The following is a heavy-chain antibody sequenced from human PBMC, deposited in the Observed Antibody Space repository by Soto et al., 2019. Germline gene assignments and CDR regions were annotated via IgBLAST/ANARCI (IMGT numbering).Heavy chain of an antibody. D-gene: IGHD3-10*01. CDR2: INAGNGNT. J-gene: IGHJ4*02. CDR1: GYTFTSYA. Sequence: ASVKVSCKASGYTFTSYAMHWVRQAPGQRLEWMGWINAGNGNTKYSQKFQGRVTITRDTSASTAYMELSSLRSEDTAVYYCARTATMVRGATYYFDYWGQGTLVTVS. CDR3: ARTATMVRGATYYFDY. V-gene: IGHV1-3*01.